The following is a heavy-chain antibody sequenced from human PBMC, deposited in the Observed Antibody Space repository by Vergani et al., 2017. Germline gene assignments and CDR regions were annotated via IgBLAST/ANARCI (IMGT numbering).Heavy chain of an antibody. D-gene: IGHD6-13*01. V-gene: IGHV3-7*03. CDR3: VKDIAASGNYWYFDL. CDR1: GFSFSSFG. CDR2: IKEDGSEK. J-gene: IGHJ2*01. Sequence: VQLVESGGGVVQPGRSLRLSCAASGFSFSSFGFHWVRQAPGKGLEWVAAIKEDGSEKQYVDSLKGRFTISRDNAKNSLYLQMNSLRAEDTALYYCVKDIAASGNYWYFDLWGRGTLVTVSS.